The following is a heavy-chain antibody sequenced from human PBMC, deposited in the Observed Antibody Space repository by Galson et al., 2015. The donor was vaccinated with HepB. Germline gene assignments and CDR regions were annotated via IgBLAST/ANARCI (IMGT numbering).Heavy chain of an antibody. D-gene: IGHD5-18*01. Sequence: PALVKPTQTLTLTCTFSGFSLSTSGVGVGWIRQPPGKALEWLALIYWDDDKRYSPSLKSRLTITKDTSKNQVVLTMTNMDPVDTATYYCAHSDFDVGTAMATTVGYFQHWGQGTLVTVSS. CDR3: AHSDFDVGTAMATTVGYFQH. V-gene: IGHV2-5*02. J-gene: IGHJ1*01. CDR2: IYWDDDK. CDR1: GFSLSTSGVG.